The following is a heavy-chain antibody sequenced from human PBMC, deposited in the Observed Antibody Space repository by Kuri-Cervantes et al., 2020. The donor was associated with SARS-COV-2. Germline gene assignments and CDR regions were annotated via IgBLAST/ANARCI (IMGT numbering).Heavy chain of an antibody. CDR1: DGSFSGYY. Sequence: LRPSCVVYDGSFSGYYWNWTRQPPGKGLEWTGEINHSGRTNNNPSLKSRVTISVDTSQRQFSLKLSSVTAADTAVYYCEKRTQHYIVLVVYTYNWFDPWGQGTMVTVSS. V-gene: IGHV4-34*01. D-gene: IGHD2-8*01. J-gene: IGHJ5*02. CDR3: EKRTQHYIVLVVYTYNWFDP. CDR2: INHSGRT.